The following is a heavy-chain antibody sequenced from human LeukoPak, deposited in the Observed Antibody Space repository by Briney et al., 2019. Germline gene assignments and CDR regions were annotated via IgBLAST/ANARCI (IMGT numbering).Heavy chain of an antibody. Sequence: GGSLRLSCAASGFTFEDYAMHWVRQAPGWGLDWVAGISWNSGSIVYADSVKGRFTISRDNAKKSLYLQMNSLRAEDTAVYYCARDPHSSGWYYFDYWGQGTLVTVSS. CDR2: ISWNSGSI. CDR1: GFTFEDYA. J-gene: IGHJ4*02. D-gene: IGHD6-19*01. CDR3: ARDPHSSGWYYFDY. V-gene: IGHV3-9*01.